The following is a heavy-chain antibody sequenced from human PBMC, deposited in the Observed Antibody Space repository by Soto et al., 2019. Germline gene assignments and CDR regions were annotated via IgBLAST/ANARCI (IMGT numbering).Heavy chain of an antibody. CDR1: GFTFSSYG. V-gene: IGHV3-30*18. CDR3: AKDMYYYDSSGYYHGYYFDY. J-gene: IGHJ4*02. CDR2: ISYDGSNK. Sequence: PGGSLRLSCAASGFTFSSYGMHWVRQAPGKGLEWVAVISYDGSNKYYADSVKGRFTISRDNSKNTLYLQMNSLRAEDTAVYYCAKDMYYYDSSGYYHGYYFDYWGQGTLVTVSS. D-gene: IGHD3-22*01.